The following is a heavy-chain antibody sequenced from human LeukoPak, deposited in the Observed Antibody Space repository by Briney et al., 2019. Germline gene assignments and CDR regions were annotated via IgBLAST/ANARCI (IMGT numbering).Heavy chain of an antibody. CDR1: GYTFTSYY. D-gene: IGHD3-3*01. J-gene: IGHJ3*02. V-gene: IGHV1-46*01. Sequence: ASVKVSCKASGYTFTSYYMHWVRQAPGQGLEWMGIINPSGGSTSYAQKFQGRVTMTRDTSTSTAYMELSSLRSEDTAVYYCAAGVGNDVFDIWGQGTMVTVSS. CDR3: AAGVGNDVFDI. CDR2: INPSGGST.